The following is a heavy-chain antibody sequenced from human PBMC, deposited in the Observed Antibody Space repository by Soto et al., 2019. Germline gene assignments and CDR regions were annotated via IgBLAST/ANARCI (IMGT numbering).Heavy chain of an antibody. D-gene: IGHD6-19*01. CDR2: ISYDGSNK. J-gene: IGHJ5*02. Sequence: SLRLSCAASGFTFSSYAMHWVRQAPGKGLEWVAVISYDGSNKYYADSVKGRFTISRDNSKNTLYLQMNSLRAEDTAVYYCARDYSSGWYSTTNWFDPWGQGTLVTVSS. CDR3: ARDYSSGWYSTTNWFDP. CDR1: GFTFSSYA. V-gene: IGHV3-30-3*01.